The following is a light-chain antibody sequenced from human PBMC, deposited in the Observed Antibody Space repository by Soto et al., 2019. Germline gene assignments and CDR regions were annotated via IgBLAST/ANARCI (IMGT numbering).Light chain of an antibody. CDR3: QKYDYAPPT. Sequence: QMTQSPSSVSASVGDRVTITCRASQDISNYLAWYQQKPGGAPQLLIYEASTLQAGVPSRFSGSVSGADFTLSISSLQPEDVAIYYCQKYDYAPPTFGQSTRVEMK. CDR1: QDISNY. CDR2: EAS. V-gene: IGKV1-27*01. J-gene: IGKJ1*01.